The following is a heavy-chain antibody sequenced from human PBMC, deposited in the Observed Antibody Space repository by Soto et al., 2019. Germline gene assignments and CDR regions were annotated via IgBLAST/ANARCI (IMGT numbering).Heavy chain of an antibody. D-gene: IGHD3-9*01. V-gene: IGHV3-53*01. CDR2: IYSGGST. Sequence: EVQLVESGGGLIQPGGSLRLSCAASGFTVSSNYMSWVRQAPGKRLEWVSVIYSGGSTFYADSVNGRFSISRDNSKNTLYLQMTRPRAEDTAVYYCATRYFDWLTNYYGMDVWRQGTTVTVSS. CDR1: GFTVSSNY. CDR3: ATRYFDWLTNYYGMDV. J-gene: IGHJ6*02.